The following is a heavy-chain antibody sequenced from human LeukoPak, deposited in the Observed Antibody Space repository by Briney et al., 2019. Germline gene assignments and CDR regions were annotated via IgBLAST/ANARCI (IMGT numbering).Heavy chain of an antibody. CDR3: ARGKYYDYVWGSYRPNHYFDY. CDR2: IYHSGST. J-gene: IGHJ4*02. Sequence: SETLSLTCTVSGYSISSGYYWGWIRQPPGKGLEWIGSIYHSGSTYYNPSLKSRVTISVDTSKNQFSLKLSSVTAADTAVYYCARGKYYDYVWGSYRPNHYFDYWGQGTLVTVSS. CDR1: GYSISSGYY. V-gene: IGHV4-38-2*02. D-gene: IGHD3-16*02.